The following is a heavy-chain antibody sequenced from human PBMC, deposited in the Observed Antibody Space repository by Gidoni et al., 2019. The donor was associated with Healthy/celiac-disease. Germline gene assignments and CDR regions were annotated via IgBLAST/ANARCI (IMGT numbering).Heavy chain of an antibody. V-gene: IGHV4-34*01. D-gene: IGHD6-13*01. CDR2: INHSGST. CDR1: GGSFSGYY. CDR3: ARVRVAAAGRRYFDY. J-gene: IGHJ4*02. Sequence: QVQLQQWGAGLLKPSETLSLTCAVYGGSFSGYYWRWIRQPPGKGLEWIGEINHSGSTNYNPSLKSRVTISVDTSKNQFSLKLSSVTAADTAVYYCARVRVAAAGRRYFDYWGQGTLVTVSS.